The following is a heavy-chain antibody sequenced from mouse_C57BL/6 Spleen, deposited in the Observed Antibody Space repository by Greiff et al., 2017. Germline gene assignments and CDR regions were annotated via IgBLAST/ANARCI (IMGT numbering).Heavy chain of an antibody. CDR2: IDPETGGT. J-gene: IGHJ3*01. Sequence: QVHVKQSGAELVRPGASVTLSCKASGYTFTDYEMHWVKQTPVHGLEWIGAIDPETGGTAYNQKFKGKAILTADKSSSTAYMELRSLTSEDSAVYYCTRSGGSSYVPWFAYWGQGTLVTVSA. D-gene: IGHD1-1*01. CDR3: TRSGGSSYVPWFAY. CDR1: GYTFTDYE. V-gene: IGHV1-15*01.